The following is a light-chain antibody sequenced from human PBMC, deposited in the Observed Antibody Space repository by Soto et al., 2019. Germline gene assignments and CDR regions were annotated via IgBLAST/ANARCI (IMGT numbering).Light chain of an antibody. V-gene: IGKV3-15*01. Sequence: VMTQSPATLSVSPGERATLSCRANQSVSSNLAWYQQIPGQAPRLLIYGASTRATGIPARFSGSGSGTEFTLTISSLQSEDCAVYYCQQYNNWPLTFGGGTKVEIK. CDR1: QSVSSN. J-gene: IGKJ4*01. CDR3: QQYNNWPLT. CDR2: GAS.